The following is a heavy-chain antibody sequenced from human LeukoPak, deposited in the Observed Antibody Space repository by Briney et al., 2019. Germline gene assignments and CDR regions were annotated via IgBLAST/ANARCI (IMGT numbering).Heavy chain of an antibody. CDR2: IYKSESS. CDR1: GGSISSDY. D-gene: IGHD2-2*01. V-gene: IGHV4-59*01. CDR3: AREQGPYCSSTSCQNWFDP. Sequence: SETLSLTCTVSGGSISSDYWSWIRQPPGKGLEGIGYIYKSESSNYNPSLKSRVPISVDTSKNQISLKLSSVTAADTAVYYCAREQGPYCSSTSCQNWFDPWGQGTLVTVSS. J-gene: IGHJ5*02.